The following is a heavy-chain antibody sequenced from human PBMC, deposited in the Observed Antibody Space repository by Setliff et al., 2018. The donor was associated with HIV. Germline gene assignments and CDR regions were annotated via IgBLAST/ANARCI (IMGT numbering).Heavy chain of an antibody. Sequence: SETLSLTCTVSGGSISSSSYYWGWIRQHPGKGLEWIGSFHYGGTPNYNPSLRGRVDISVDTSKNHFSLRLASVTAADTAAYYCASPSDYYENSGLDYWGQGKLVTVSS. V-gene: IGHV4-39*02. CDR2: FHYGGTP. J-gene: IGHJ4*02. D-gene: IGHD3-22*01. CDR1: GGSISSSSYY. CDR3: ASPSDYYENSGLDY.